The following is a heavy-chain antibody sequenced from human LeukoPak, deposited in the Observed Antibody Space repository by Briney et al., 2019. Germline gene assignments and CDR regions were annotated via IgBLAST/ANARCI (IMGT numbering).Heavy chain of an antibody. CDR1: GYTFTSYY. Sequence: SVKVSCKASGYTFTSYYMHWVRQAPGQGLEWMGRIIPILGIANYAQKFQGRVTITADKSTSTAYMELSSLRSEDTAVYYCASTLGGVYYYDSSGYTTFGYWGQGTLVTVSS. J-gene: IGHJ4*02. D-gene: IGHD3-22*01. CDR3: ASTLGGVYYYDSSGYTTFGY. V-gene: IGHV1-69*02. CDR2: IIPILGIA.